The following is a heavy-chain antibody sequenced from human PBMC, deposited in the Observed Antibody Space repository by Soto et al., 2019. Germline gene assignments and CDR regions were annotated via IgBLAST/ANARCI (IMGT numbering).Heavy chain of an antibody. D-gene: IGHD5-12*01. V-gene: IGHV3-7*01. CDR2: INEDGSDK. CDR1: GFTFSNYW. J-gene: IGHJ5*02. CDR3: ARQRFRARSGYETLDL. Sequence: EEYVVESGGGLVLPGGSLRLSCAVSGFTFSNYWMSWVRQAPGRGLEWVANINEDGSDKYYVDSVKGRFTISRDNAENXLYLQMNGLRADDAAVYFCARQRFRARSGYETLDLWGQGTLVTVSS.